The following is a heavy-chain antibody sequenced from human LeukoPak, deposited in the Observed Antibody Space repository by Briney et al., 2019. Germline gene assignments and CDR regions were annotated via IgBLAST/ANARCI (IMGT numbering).Heavy chain of an antibody. CDR1: GYTFTSYD. D-gene: IGHD5-12*01. CDR2: MNPNSGNP. V-gene: IGHV1-8*03. J-gene: IGHJ6*03. CDR3: ARGVGGYDWPYYYYYYMDV. Sequence: GGSVNVSCKASGYTFTSYDINGVRQATGQGLEWMGWMNPNSGNPGYAQKFRGGVTYNRNSSISTAYMELSSLRSEDTAVYDCARGVGGYDWPYYYYYYMDVWGKGTTVTISS.